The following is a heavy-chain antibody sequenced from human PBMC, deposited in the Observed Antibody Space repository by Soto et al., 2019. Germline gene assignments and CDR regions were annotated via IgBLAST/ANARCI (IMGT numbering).Heavy chain of an antibody. CDR2: IYHSGST. D-gene: IGHD6-13*01. CDR1: GGSISSGGYS. V-gene: IGHV4-30-2*01. J-gene: IGHJ5*02. Sequence: PSETLSLTCAVSGGSISSGGYSWSWIRQPPGKGLEWIGYIYHSGSTYYNPSLKSRVTISVDRSKNQFSLKLSSVTAADTAVYYCARDAFYSRTKARHNWFDPWGQGTLVTVSS. CDR3: ARDAFYSRTKARHNWFDP.